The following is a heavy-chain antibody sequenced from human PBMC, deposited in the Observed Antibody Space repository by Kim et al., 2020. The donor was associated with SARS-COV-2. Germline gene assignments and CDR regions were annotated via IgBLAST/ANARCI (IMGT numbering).Heavy chain of an antibody. J-gene: IGHJ4*02. CDR3: AREVAARPMARYFDY. D-gene: IGHD6-6*01. Sequence: PSLKSRVTMSVDTSKNQFSLKLSAVTAAATAVYYCAREVAARPMARYFDYWGQGTLVTVSS. V-gene: IGHV4-4*07.